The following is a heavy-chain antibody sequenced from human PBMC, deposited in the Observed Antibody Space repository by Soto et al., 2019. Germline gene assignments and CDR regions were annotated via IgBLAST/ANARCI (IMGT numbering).Heavy chain of an antibody. CDR3: ARDPILVFLDPPSYGMDV. D-gene: IGHD3-3*02. CDR1: GYTFTSYY. V-gene: IGHV1-46*01. J-gene: IGHJ6*02. CDR2: INPSGGST. Sequence: ASVKVSCKASGYTFTSYYMHWVRQAPGQGLEWMGIINPSGGSTSYAQKFQGRVTMTRDTSTSTVYMELSSLRSEDTAVYYCARDPILVFLDPPSYGMDVWGQGTTVTVSS.